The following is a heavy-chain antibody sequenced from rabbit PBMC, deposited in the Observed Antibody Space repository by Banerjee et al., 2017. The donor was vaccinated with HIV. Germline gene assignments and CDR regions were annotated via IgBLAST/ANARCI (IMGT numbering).Heavy chain of an antibody. CDR3: ARAYGGTVIRLDL. CDR1: GIDFSTYYH. CDR2: IWIGSSGPT. J-gene: IGHJ3*01. D-gene: IGHD2-1*01. Sequence: QQQLEESGGGLVKPGGTLTLTCKASGIDFSTYYHICWVRQAPGKGLEWIGCIWIGSSGPTYYASWAKGRFTFFKTSSTAVTLQMTSLTAADTATYFCARAYGGTVIRLDLWGPGTLVTVS. V-gene: IGHV1S45*01.